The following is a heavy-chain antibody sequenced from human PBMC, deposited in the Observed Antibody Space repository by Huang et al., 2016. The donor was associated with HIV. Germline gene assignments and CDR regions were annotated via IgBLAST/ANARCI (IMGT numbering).Heavy chain of an antibody. D-gene: IGHD3-10*01. CDR2: VSFDGSQT. V-gene: IGHV3-30*15. Sequence: QVLLVESGGGVVQPGKSLRLSCTASGFAFSNNAMHWVRQAPGKGVEWVAVVSFDGSQTYLADSVNGRFTISRDNSKSTLFLQMSSLRPDDTAVYYCASAPARALSYFDNWGQGTLVTVSS. CDR1: GFAFSNNA. J-gene: IGHJ4*02. CDR3: ASAPARALSYFDN.